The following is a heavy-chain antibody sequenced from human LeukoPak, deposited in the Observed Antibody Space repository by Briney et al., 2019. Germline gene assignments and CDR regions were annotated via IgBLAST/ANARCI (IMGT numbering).Heavy chain of an antibody. CDR3: ARGRDSRAVAIFGVVIQPKYYFDY. Sequence: PSETLSLTCAVYGGSFSGYYWSWIRQPPGKGLEWIGEINHSGSTNYNPSLKSRVTISVDTSKNQFSLKLSSVTAADTAVYYCARGRDSRAVAIFGVVIQPKYYFDYWGQGTLVTVSS. D-gene: IGHD3-3*01. CDR1: GGSFSGYY. CDR2: INHSGST. V-gene: IGHV4-34*01. J-gene: IGHJ4*02.